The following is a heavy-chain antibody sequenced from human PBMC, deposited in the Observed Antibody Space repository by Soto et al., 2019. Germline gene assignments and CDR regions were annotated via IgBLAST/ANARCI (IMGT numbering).Heavy chain of an antibody. D-gene: IGHD6-19*01. V-gene: IGHV3-21*01. CDR1: GFTFSSYS. Sequence: EVQLVESGGGLVKPGGYLRLSCAASGFTFSSYSMNWVRQAPGKGLEWVSSISSSSSYIYYADSVKGRFTISRDNAKNSLYLQMNSLRAEDTAVYYCASIQADDAFDIWGQGTMVTVSS. J-gene: IGHJ3*02. CDR3: ASIQADDAFDI. CDR2: ISSSSSYI.